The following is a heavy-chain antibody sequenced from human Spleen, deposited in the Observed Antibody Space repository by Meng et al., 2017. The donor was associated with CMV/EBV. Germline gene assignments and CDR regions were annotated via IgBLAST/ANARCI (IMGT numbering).Heavy chain of an antibody. J-gene: IGHJ6*02. CDR1: GFTFSDYY. CDR3: ASEDV. CDR2: IYSGGST. Sequence: GGSLRLSCVASGFTFSDYYMSWIRQAPGKGLEWVSVIYSGGSTYYADSVKGRFTISRDNSKNTLYLQMNSLTADDTAVYYCASEDVWGQGTTVTVSS. V-gene: IGHV3-66*02.